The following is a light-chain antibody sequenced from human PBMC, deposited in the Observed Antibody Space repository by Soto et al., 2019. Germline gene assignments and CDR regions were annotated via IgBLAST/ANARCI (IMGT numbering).Light chain of an antibody. J-gene: IGLJ2*01. V-gene: IGLV2-14*01. CDR1: SSDVGGYNY. CDR3: SSFTSTSTVL. Sequence: QSALTQPASVSGSLGQSITISCTGTSSDVGGYNYVSWYQQHPGKAPKVMIFEVSKRPSGVSNRCSGSKSGNMASLTISGLQAEDEGDYYCSSFTSTSTVLLGGGTKVTVL. CDR2: EVS.